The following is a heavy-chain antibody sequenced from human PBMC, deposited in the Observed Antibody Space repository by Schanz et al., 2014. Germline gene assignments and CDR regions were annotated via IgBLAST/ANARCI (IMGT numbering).Heavy chain of an antibody. CDR3: ARDALPGYYYYGMDV. CDR2: ISGYNGNM. V-gene: IGHV1-18*04. CDR1: GYTFRHYG. J-gene: IGHJ6*02. Sequence: QVQLVQSGGEVKKPGASVKVSCKASGYTFRHYGISWLRQAPGQGLEWMGWISGYNGNMNHAEKFEGRLTLTTDTSTSTAYMELRSLRSDDTAVHYCARDALPGYYYYGMDVWGQGTTVTVSS.